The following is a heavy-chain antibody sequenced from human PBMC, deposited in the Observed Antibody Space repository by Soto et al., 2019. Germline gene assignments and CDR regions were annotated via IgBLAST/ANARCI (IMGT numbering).Heavy chain of an antibody. D-gene: IGHD3-16*01. CDR3: ARDSSITYYYGMDV. J-gene: IGHJ6*02. CDR1: GCSVSSGSHY. Sequence: ETLSLTCTDSGCSVSSGSHYWTWIRQPPGKGLEWIGNIYYSGSTNYNPSLKSRVTISVDTSKNQFSLKLSSVTAADSAVYYCARDSSITYYYGMDVWGHGTTFTVSS. CDR2: IYYSGST. V-gene: IGHV4-61*01.